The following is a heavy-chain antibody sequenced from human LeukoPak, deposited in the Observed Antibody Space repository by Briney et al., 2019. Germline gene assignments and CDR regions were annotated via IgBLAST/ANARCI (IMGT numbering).Heavy chain of an antibody. CDR2: IYPGDSDT. D-gene: IGHD3-10*01. CDR1: GYNFATKW. V-gene: IGHV5-51*01. J-gene: IGHJ4*02. Sequence: GESLKISCKGSGYNFATKWIGWVRQMPGKGLEWMRIIYPGDSDTRYSPSFQGQVTISADKSINTAYLQWSSLKASDTAIYYCVRHVPVSYPSGFDYWGQGTLVTVSS. CDR3: VRHVPVSYPSGFDY.